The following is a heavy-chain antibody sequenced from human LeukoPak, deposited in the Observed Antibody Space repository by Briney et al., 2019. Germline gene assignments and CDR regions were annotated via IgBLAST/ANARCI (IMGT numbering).Heavy chain of an antibody. Sequence: GGSLRLSCAASGFTVSSNYMSWVRQAPGKGLEWVSAISGSGGSTYYADSVKGRFTISRDNSKNTLYLQMNSLRAEDTAVYYCAKRPELLWFGESLGYGMDVWGQGTTVTVSS. CDR3: AKRPELLWFGESLGYGMDV. CDR1: GFTVSSNY. D-gene: IGHD3-10*01. J-gene: IGHJ6*02. CDR2: ISGSGGST. V-gene: IGHV3-23*01.